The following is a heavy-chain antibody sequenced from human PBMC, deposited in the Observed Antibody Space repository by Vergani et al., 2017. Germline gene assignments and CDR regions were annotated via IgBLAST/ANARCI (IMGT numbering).Heavy chain of an antibody. Sequence: QVQLQESGPGLVKPSQTLSLTCTVSGGSINSHNYYWSWIRQPAGKGLEWIGRIHTSGSTNYNPSLKSRATISVDTSKNQFSLSLKSVTAADTAVYYCVRRGYCAGGGCYRLWYFDYWGQGTVVTVSS. CDR1: GGSINSHNYY. D-gene: IGHD2-8*02. J-gene: IGHJ4*02. CDR2: IHTSGST. CDR3: VRRGYCAGGGCYRLWYFDY. V-gene: IGHV4-61*02.